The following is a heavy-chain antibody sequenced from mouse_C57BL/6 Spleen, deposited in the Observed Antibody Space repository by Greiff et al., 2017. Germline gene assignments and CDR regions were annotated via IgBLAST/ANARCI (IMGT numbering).Heavy chain of an antibody. D-gene: IGHD2-3*01. J-gene: IGHJ3*01. Sequence: QVQLKESGPGLVAPSQCLSITCTVSGFSFTSYAIRWVRQPPGKGLEWLGVIWTGGGTNYNSALKSRLSISKDNSKSQVFLKMNSLQTDDTARYYCARDGDDGLLSWFAYWGQGTLVTVSA. CDR3: ARDGDDGLLSWFAY. CDR1: GFSFTSYA. V-gene: IGHV2-9-1*01. CDR2: IWTGGGT.